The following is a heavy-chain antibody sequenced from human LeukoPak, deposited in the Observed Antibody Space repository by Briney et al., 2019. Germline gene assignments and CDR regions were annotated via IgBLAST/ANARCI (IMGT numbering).Heavy chain of an antibody. V-gene: IGHV1-18*01. J-gene: IGHJ4*02. D-gene: IGHD2-15*01. Sequence: ASVKVSCKTSGYTFSDFGITWVRQAPGQGPEWMGWIKIGEGNTHYGQKFRDRVSMTRDISSNTAFLEMRNLRPDDTAVYFCSRSYYSSSWYYFDHWGQGTLVTVSS. CDR3: SRSYYSSSWYYFDH. CDR2: IKIGEGNT. CDR1: GYTFSDFG.